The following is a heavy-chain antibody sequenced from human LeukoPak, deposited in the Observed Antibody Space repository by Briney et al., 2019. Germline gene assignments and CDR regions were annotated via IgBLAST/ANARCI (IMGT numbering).Heavy chain of an antibody. Sequence: GGSLRLSCAASGFTFSSYEMNWVRQAPGKGLEWVSYISSSGSTIYYADSVKGRFTISRDNSKNSLYLQMNSLRTEDTALYYCAKDTPPEDYYDSSGYYRHFDYWGQGTLVTVSS. CDR1: GFTFSSYE. J-gene: IGHJ4*02. CDR2: ISSSGSTI. CDR3: AKDTPPEDYYDSSGYYRHFDY. V-gene: IGHV3-48*03. D-gene: IGHD3-22*01.